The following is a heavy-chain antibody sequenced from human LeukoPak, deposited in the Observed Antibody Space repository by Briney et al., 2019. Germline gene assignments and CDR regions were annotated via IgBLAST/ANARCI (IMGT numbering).Heavy chain of an antibody. CDR2: INHSGST. J-gene: IGHJ4*02. Sequence: NPSETLSLTCAVYGGSFSGYYWSWIRQPPGEGLEWIGEINHSGSTNYNPSLKSRVTISVDTSKNQFSLKLTSVTAADTAIYYCARVGETAFDYWGQGTLVTVSS. CDR3: ARVGETAFDY. V-gene: IGHV4-34*01. D-gene: IGHD1-26*01. CDR1: GGSFSGYY.